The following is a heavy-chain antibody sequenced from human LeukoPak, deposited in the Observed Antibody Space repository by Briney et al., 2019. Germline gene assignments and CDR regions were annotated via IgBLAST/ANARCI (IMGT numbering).Heavy chain of an antibody. J-gene: IGHJ4*02. CDR1: GGSISSYY. V-gene: IGHV4-59*01. CDR2: LYYSGST. CDR3: ARGVRASGSYLVY. Sequence: PSETLSLTCTVSGGSISSYYWSWIRQPPGKGLEWIGYLYYSGSTYHNPSLNSRVTISVDTSKNQFSLKLSSVTAADTAVYYCARGVRASGSYLVYWGQGTLVTVSS. D-gene: IGHD1-26*01.